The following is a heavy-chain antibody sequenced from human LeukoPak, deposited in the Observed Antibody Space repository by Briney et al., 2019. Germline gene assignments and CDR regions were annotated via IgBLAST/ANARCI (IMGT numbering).Heavy chain of an antibody. V-gene: IGHV3-21*04. J-gene: IGHJ4*02. Sequence: GGSLRLSCAASGCTFSSYSINWVRQAPEKGLEWVSSISSSSSYIYYADSVKSRFTISRDNAKNSLYLQMNSLRAEDTAVYYCASPKTPSGSYGDFDYWGQGTLVTVSS. CDR3: ASPKTPSGSYGDFDY. CDR2: ISSSSSYI. D-gene: IGHD1-26*01. CDR1: GCTFSSYS.